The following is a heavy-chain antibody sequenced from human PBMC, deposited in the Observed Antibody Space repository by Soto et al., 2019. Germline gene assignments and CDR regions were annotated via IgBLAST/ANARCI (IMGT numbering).Heavy chain of an antibody. J-gene: IGHJ4*02. Sequence: GGSLRLSCAASGFSFGSYALSWVRQAPGKGLEWVSTISGSDGKTFYADSVKGRFSISRDTSQSTLYLQMNSLRADDTAMYYCARWSYLDYWGQGTRVTSPQ. D-gene: IGHD3-3*01. CDR1: GFSFGSYA. CDR2: ISGSDGKT. V-gene: IGHV3-23*01. CDR3: ARWSYLDY.